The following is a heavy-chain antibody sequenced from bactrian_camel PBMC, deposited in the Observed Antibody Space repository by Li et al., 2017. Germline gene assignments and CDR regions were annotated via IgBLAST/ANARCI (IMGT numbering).Heavy chain of an antibody. J-gene: IGHJ6*01. D-gene: IGHD5*01. Sequence: QLVESGGGSVQAGGSLRLSCAASTGTFRGACMGWIRQAPGKEREGVASMVVSNGNTRYAGSVKDRFTISKDNPKNTLYLQMNSLKPEDTAMYYCAADHDFWGCHSSGFRQNSFSSWGQGTQVTVS. CDR1: TGTFRGAC. CDR2: MVVSNGNT. V-gene: IGHV3-3*01. CDR3: AADHDFWGCHSSGFRQNSFSS.